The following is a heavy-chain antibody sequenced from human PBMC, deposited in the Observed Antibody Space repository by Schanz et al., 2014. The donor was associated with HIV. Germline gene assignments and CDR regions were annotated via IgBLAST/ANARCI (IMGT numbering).Heavy chain of an antibody. J-gene: IGHJ6*02. CDR3: GKLEMATMAHYFAMDV. Sequence: VQLVQSGAEVKKPGASVKVSCKASGYTLTDHYMHWVRQAPGQGLEWMAWISANNGNTYYAQKVQGRVSMATDTSTNTAYMELRSLRSDDTAVYYCGKLEMATMAHYFAMDVWGQGTTVTVSS. CDR1: GYTLTDHY. CDR2: ISANNGNT. D-gene: IGHD2-8*01. V-gene: IGHV1-18*04.